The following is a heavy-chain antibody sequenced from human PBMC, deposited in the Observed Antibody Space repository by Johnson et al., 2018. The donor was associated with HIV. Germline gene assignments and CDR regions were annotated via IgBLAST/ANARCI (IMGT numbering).Heavy chain of an antibody. CDR3: AKWWFRELLPNAFDL. CDR2: IYSGGST. V-gene: IGHV3-66*02. Sequence: EVQLVESGGGVVQPGGSLRLSCAASGFTVSSNYMSWVRQAPGKGLEWVSVIYSGGSTYYADSVKGRFTISRDNSKNTLYLQMNSLRAEDTAVYYCAKWWFRELLPNAFDLWGQGTMVTVSS. CDR1: GFTVSSNY. D-gene: IGHD3-10*01. J-gene: IGHJ3*01.